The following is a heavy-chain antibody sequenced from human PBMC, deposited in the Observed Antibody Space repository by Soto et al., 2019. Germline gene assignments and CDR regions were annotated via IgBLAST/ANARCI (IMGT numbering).Heavy chain of an antibody. J-gene: IGHJ5*02. Sequence: GSGPTLVNPTQTLTLTCNFSGFSLTNKGVGVGWIRQPPRKALEWLGIIYWDDDKRYRLSLNNRLTITKDTSKNQVVLTMTNVDTVDTATYYCAHLHANSGYDWRYDPWGQGTLVTVSS. CDR3: AHLHANSGYDWRYDP. CDR1: GFSLTNKGVG. D-gene: IGHD5-12*01. V-gene: IGHV2-5*02. CDR2: IYWDDDK.